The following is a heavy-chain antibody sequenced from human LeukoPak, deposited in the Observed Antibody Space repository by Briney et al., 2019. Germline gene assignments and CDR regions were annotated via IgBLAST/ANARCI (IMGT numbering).Heavy chain of an antibody. CDR3: ARDRPHIVVAPAAAVPCYYYGMDV. J-gene: IGHJ6*02. CDR1: GGTFSSYA. Sequence: SVKVSCKASGGTFSSYAIIWVRQAPGQGLEWMGRIIPILGIANYAQKFQGRATITADKSTSTAYMELSSLRSEDTAVYYCARDRPHIVVAPAAAVPCYYYGMDVWSQGTTVTVA. CDR2: IIPILGIA. D-gene: IGHD2-2*01. V-gene: IGHV1-69*04.